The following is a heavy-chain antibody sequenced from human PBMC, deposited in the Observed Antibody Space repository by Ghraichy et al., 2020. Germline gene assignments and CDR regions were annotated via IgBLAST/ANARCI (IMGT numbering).Heavy chain of an antibody. J-gene: IGHJ6*03. V-gene: IGHV3-23*01. Sequence: GGSLRLSCAGSGFTFSHYAMNWVRQAPGKGLEWVSGISGSGDKTYYGDSVKGRFTISRDNSKSTLYLQMNSLRAEDTAVYYCVKEPMVTFNYYMDVWGEGTTVTVSS. CDR2: ISGSGDKT. D-gene: IGHD4-23*01. CDR3: VKEPMVTFNYYMDV. CDR1: GFTFSHYA.